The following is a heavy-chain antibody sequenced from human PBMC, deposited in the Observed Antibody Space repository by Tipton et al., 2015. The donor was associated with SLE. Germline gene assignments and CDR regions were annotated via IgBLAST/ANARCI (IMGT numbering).Heavy chain of an antibody. Sequence: GSLRLSCAASGITVSDNYMNWVRQAPGKGLEWVSVIYSGGTTYYADSARGRLTISRDNSQNTVFLQMNSLTTDDTAVYYCAAGLLWFGECYYWGQGALVTVSS. CDR2: IYSGGTT. D-gene: IGHD3-10*01. CDR1: GITVSDNY. V-gene: IGHV3-66*02. J-gene: IGHJ4*02. CDR3: AAGLLWFGECYY.